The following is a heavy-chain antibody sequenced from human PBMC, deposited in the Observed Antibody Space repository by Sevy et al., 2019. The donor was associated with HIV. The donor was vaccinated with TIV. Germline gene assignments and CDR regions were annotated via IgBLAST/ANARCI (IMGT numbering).Heavy chain of an antibody. V-gene: IGHV3-23*01. CDR1: GFTFSNYA. CDR3: ASGDTTMITDLDY. CDR2: INNGGST. J-gene: IGHJ4*02. Sequence: GGSLRLSCGASGFTFSNYAMSWVRQAPGKGPEWVSGINNGGSTYYTDSVKGRFTFSRDNSKKMVFLQMNSLRAEDTAVYYCASGDTTMITDLDYWGQGALVTVSS. D-gene: IGHD5-18*01.